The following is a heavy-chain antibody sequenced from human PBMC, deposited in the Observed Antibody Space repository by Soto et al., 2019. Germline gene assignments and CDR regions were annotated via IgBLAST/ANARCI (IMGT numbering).Heavy chain of an antibody. CDR2: IWYDGSNK. D-gene: IGHD3-9*01. V-gene: IGHV3-33*01. CDR1: GFTFSSYG. J-gene: IGHJ6*02. CDR3: ARDLPHDYDILTGYYIRTQRYYYYGMDV. Sequence: QVQLVESGGGVVQPGRSLRLSCAASGFTFSSYGMHWVRQAPGKGLEWVAVIWYDGSNKYYADSVKGRFTISRDNSKNTLYLQMNSLRAEDTAVYYCARDLPHDYDILTGYYIRTQRYYYYGMDVWGQGTTVTVSS.